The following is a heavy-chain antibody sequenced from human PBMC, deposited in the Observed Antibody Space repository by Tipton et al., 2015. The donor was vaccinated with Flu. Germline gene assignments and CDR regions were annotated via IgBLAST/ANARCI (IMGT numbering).Heavy chain of an antibody. V-gene: IGHV4-61*02. Sequence: TLSLTCTVSGDSITSGSYYWSWIRQPAGKGLEWIGRIHASGTTNYNPSLNSRVTISVDTSKNQFSLKLSSVTAADTAVYYCARDRGFWNGHYRNNWFDPWGQGTLVTVSS. D-gene: IGHD3-3*01. CDR2: IHASGTT. CDR1: GDSITSGSYY. J-gene: IGHJ5*02. CDR3: ARDRGFWNGHYRNNWFDP.